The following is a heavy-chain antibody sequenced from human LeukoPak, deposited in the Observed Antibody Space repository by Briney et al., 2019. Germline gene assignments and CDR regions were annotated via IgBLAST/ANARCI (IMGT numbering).Heavy chain of an antibody. CDR2: IYTSGST. D-gene: IGHD1-26*01. CDR1: GGSISSYY. J-gene: IGHJ4*02. Sequence: SETLSLTCTVSGGSISSYYWSWIRQPAGKGLEWIGRIYTSGSTNYNPSLKGRVTMSVDTSKNQFSLKLSSVTAADTAVYYCARVAPWELLKGGFDYWGQGTLVTVSS. CDR3: ARVAPWELLKGGFDY. V-gene: IGHV4-4*07.